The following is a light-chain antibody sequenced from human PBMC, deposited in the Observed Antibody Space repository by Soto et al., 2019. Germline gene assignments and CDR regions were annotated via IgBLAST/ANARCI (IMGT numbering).Light chain of an antibody. Sequence: DIQMTQSPSTLSASVGDRVTITCRASQSISTWLAWYQQKPGKAPKLLIYKASNLEDGVPSRFSGSGSGTGFTITISSLQPDDFATYYCQQYNTYPLTFGGGTTVEIK. CDR1: QSISTW. CDR2: KAS. J-gene: IGKJ4*01. CDR3: QQYNTYPLT. V-gene: IGKV1-5*03.